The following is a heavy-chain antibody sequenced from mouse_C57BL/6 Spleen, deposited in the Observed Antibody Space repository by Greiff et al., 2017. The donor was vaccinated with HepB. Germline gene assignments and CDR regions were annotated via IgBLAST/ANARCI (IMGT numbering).Heavy chain of an antibody. V-gene: IGHV2-2*01. CDR2: IWSGGST. D-gene: IGHD3-2*02. CDR1: GFSLTSYG. J-gene: IGHJ3*01. CDR3: ARNQGPSWFAY. Sequence: QVQLKESGPGLVQPSQSLSITCTVSGFSLTSYGVHWVRQSPGKGLEWLGVIWSGGSTDYNAAFISRLSISKDNSKSQVFFKMNSLQADDTAIYYCARNQGPSWFAYWGQGTLVTVSA.